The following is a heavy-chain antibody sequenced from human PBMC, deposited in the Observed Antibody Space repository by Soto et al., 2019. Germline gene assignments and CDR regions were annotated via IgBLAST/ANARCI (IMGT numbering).Heavy chain of an antibody. CDR3: ARGENPVAGTSWFDP. CDR2: ISAYNGNT. CDR1: GYTFTSYG. D-gene: IGHD6-19*01. Sequence: ASVKVSCKASGYTFTSYGIIWVRQAPGQGLEWMGWISAYNGNTNYAQKLQGRVTMTTDTSTSTAYMELRSLRSDDTAVYYCARGENPVAGTSWFDPWGQGTLVTVSS. J-gene: IGHJ5*02. V-gene: IGHV1-18*01.